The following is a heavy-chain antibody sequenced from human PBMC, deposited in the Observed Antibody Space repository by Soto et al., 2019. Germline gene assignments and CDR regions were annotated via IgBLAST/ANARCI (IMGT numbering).Heavy chain of an antibody. Sequence: SETLSLTCTVSGGSISSYYWSWIRQPPGKGLEWIGYIYYSGSTNYNPSLKSRVTISVDTSKNQFSLKLSSVTAADTAVYYCASGIAVAGNPPHFQHWGQGTLVTVSS. J-gene: IGHJ1*01. CDR3: ASGIAVAGNPPHFQH. D-gene: IGHD6-19*01. V-gene: IGHV4-59*08. CDR2: IYYSGST. CDR1: GGSISSYY.